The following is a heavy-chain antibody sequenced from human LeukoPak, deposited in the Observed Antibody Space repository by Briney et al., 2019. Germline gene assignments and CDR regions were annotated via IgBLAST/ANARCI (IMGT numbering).Heavy chain of an antibody. J-gene: IGHJ3*02. CDR3: AGGWEDIVVVPAATASFDI. V-gene: IGHV3-23*01. D-gene: IGHD2-2*01. CDR2: ISGSGGST. Sequence: GGSLRLSCAASGFTVSSNYMSWVRQAPGKGLEWVSAISGSGGSTYYADSVKGRFTISRDNSKNTLYLQMNSLRAEDTAVYYCAGGWEDIVVVPAATASFDIWGQGTMVTVSS. CDR1: GFTVSSNY.